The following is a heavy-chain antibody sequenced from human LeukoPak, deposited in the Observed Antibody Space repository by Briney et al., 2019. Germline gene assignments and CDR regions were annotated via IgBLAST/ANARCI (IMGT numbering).Heavy chain of an antibody. CDR2: IRFDGRDK. D-gene: IGHD6-13*01. V-gene: IGHV3-30*02. CDR3: AKDRYSSSSTFTINPFDY. Sequence: GGSLRLSCAASGFTFSSYAMHWVRQAPGKGLEWVAFIRFDGRDKYYTDSVKGRFTISRDNSKSTLDLQMNSLRVEDTAVYYCAKDRYSSSSTFTINPFDYWGQGILVTVSS. J-gene: IGHJ4*02. CDR1: GFTFSSYA.